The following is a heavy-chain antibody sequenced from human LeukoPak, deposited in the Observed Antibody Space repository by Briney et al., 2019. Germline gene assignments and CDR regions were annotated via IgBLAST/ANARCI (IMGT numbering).Heavy chain of an antibody. D-gene: IGHD4-23*01. V-gene: IGHV3-48*01. CDR1: GFTFSSYS. CDR2: ISSSSSTI. Sequence: QPGGSLRLSCAASGFTFSSYSMNWVRQAPGKGLEWVSYISSSSSTIYYADSVKGRFTISRDNAKNSLYLQMNSLRAEDTAVYYCATETTVVILGFDYWGQGTLVTVSS. CDR3: ATETTVVILGFDY. J-gene: IGHJ4*02.